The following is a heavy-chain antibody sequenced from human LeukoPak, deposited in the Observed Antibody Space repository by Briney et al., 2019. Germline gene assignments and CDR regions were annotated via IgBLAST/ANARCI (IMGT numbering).Heavy chain of an antibody. CDR2: VADDEKTI. V-gene: IGHV3-30*04. Sequence: PGGSLRLSCVASGFTFTGHSMHWVRQAPGKGLEWVAVVADDEKTIFYADSLKGRFTVSRDNSKNTVYLQMNSLRAEDTAVYYCARGYGSGTYWGQGTLVTVSS. D-gene: IGHD3-10*01. J-gene: IGHJ4*02. CDR3: ARGYGSGTY. CDR1: GFTFTGHS.